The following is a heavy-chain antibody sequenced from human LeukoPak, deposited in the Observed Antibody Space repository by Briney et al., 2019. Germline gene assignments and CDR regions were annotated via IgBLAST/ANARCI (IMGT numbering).Heavy chain of an antibody. J-gene: IGHJ4*02. V-gene: IGHV1-18*01. CDR3: ARGYQWELPDFDY. Sequence: ASVTVSFKASGYTLTSYGISWVRQAPAQGLERMGWISAYNGNTNNAQKLQGRVTMTTDTSTSTAYMELRSLRSDDTAVYYCARGYQWELPDFDYWGQGTLVSVSS. CDR1: GYTLTSYG. CDR2: ISAYNGNT. D-gene: IGHD1-26*01.